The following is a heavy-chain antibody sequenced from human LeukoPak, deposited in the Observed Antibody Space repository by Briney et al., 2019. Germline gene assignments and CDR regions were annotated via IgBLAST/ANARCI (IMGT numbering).Heavy chain of an antibody. Sequence: SVKVSCKASGGAFSSYAISWVRQAPGQGLEWMGGIIPIFGTANYAQKFQGRVTITTDESTSTAYMELSSLRSEDTAVYYCASRDTYCSGGSCYSDFNYWGQGTLVTVSS. CDR2: IIPIFGTA. D-gene: IGHD2-15*01. CDR1: GGAFSSYA. CDR3: ASRDTYCSGGSCYSDFNY. J-gene: IGHJ4*02. V-gene: IGHV1-69*05.